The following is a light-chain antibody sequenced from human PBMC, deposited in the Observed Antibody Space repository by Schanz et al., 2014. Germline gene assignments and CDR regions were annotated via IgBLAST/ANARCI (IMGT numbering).Light chain of an antibody. Sequence: ETVMTQSPATLSLSPGERATLSCRASQSVSSSHLAWYQHKPGQAPRLLIYGASTRATGIPARFSGSGSGTXFTLTISRLQSEDFAVYYCQQYDNWPPWTFGQGTKVELK. CDR3: QQYDNWPPWT. CDR1: QSVSSSH. J-gene: IGKJ1*01. CDR2: GAS. V-gene: IGKV3-15*01.